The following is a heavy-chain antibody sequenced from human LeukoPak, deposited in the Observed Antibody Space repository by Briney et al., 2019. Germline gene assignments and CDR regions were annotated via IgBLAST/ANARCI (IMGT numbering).Heavy chain of an antibody. J-gene: IGHJ4*02. CDR2: IESSSGTK. CDR1: GFTFSGYD. CDR3: ARAFDY. V-gene: IGHV3-48*01. Sequence: GGSLRLSCAASGFTFSGYDMNWVRQAPGKGLEWVSYIESSSGTKYYADSVRGRFTISRDNAKNSLYPQMNSLRAEDTAVYYCARAFDYWGQGTLVTVSS.